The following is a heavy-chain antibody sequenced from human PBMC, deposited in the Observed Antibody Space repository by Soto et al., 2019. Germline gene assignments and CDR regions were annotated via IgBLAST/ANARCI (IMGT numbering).Heavy chain of an antibody. Sequence: EVQLVESGGGLIQPGGSLRLSCAASGFPFSSYSMSWVRHAPDTGLKWVAAIGFRGDSTYYADSVKGRITISRDNSKNTLYLQMNSVRAEDTALYYCARKFSSASFYFDYWGQGTLVTVSS. J-gene: IGHJ4*02. CDR2: IGFRGDST. V-gene: IGHV3-23*04. CDR1: GFPFSSYS. CDR3: ARKFSSASFYFDY. D-gene: IGHD6-6*01.